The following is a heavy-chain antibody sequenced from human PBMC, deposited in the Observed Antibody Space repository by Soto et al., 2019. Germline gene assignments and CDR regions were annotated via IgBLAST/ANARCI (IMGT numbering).Heavy chain of an antibody. J-gene: IGHJ3*01. V-gene: IGHV4-4*02. D-gene: IGHD3-16*02. CDR3: ACGVFFVWGKYRRESGDDIFDV. CDR2: IHHSGST. CDR1: GGSIIGDNKYWSNY. Sequence: PSETLSLTCAVSGGSIIGDNKYWSNYWTWVRQNQGKGLEWIGEIHHSGSTIYGPSFKSRLTMSVDKSNNQFSLKLSSVNAADMAFFYCACGVFFVWGKYRRESGDDIFDVWGPGRLVTVSS.